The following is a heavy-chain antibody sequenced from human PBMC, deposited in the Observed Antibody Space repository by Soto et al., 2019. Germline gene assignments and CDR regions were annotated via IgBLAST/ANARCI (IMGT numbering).Heavy chain of an antibody. CDR1: GGTFSSYT. CDR2: IIPILGIA. Sequence: QVQLVQSGAEVKKPGSSVKVSCKASGGTFSSYTISWVRQAPGQGLEWMGRIIPILGIANYAQKFQGRVTITADKSTSTAYMGLSSRRSEDTAVYYCARDRGIYYGSGMSGMDVWGQGTTVTVSS. CDR3: ARDRGIYYGSGMSGMDV. D-gene: IGHD3-10*01. J-gene: IGHJ6*02. V-gene: IGHV1-69*08.